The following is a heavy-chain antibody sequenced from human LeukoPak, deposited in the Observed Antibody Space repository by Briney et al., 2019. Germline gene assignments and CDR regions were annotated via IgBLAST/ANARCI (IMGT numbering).Heavy chain of an antibody. CDR1: GFTFSSYA. J-gene: IGHJ6*02. D-gene: IGHD4-17*01. Sequence: PGGSLRLSCAASGFTFSSYAMSWVRQAPGKGLEWVSSISSSGSYIYYADSVKGRFTISRDNAKNSLYLQMNSLRAEDTAVYYCARGGSYGDYSRVWGQGTTVTVSS. V-gene: IGHV3-21*01. CDR3: ARGGSYGDYSRV. CDR2: ISSSGSYI.